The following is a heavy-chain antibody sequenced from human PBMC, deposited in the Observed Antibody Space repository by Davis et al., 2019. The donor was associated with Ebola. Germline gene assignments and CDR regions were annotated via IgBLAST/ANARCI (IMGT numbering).Heavy chain of an antibody. CDR3: ARAPYNWNANWFDP. V-gene: IGHV3-7*01. CDR1: GFTFSSYW. CDR2: IKQDGSEK. D-gene: IGHD1-1*01. Sequence: PGGSLRLSCAASGFTFSSYWMSWVRQAPGKGLEWVANIKQDGSEKYYVDSVKGRFTISRDNAKNSLYLQMNSLRAENTAVYYCARAPYNWNANWFDPWGQGTLVTVSS. J-gene: IGHJ5*02.